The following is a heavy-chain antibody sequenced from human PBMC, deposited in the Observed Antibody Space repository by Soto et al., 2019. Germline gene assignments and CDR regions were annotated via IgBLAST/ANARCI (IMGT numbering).Heavy chain of an antibody. J-gene: IGHJ3*02. Sequence: GESLKISCKTSGYSFISYWVAWVRQKPGKGLEWMGTFYPGDSTSTYSPSFQGQVTISVDKSISTAYLHLSSLKASDTAMYYCARIIGYCRNNDCSWTFDIWGQGTTVTVSS. CDR1: GYSFISYW. CDR2: FYPGDSTS. D-gene: IGHD2-2*03. CDR3: ARIIGYCRNNDCSWTFDI. V-gene: IGHV5-51*01.